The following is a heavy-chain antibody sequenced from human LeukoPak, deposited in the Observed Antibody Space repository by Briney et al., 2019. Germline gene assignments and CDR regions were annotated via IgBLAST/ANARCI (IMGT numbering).Heavy chain of an antibody. D-gene: IGHD3-10*01. Sequence: SETLSLTCAVYGGSFSGYYWSWIRQPPGKGLEWIGSIYYSGSTYYNPSLKSRVTISVDTSKNQFFLKLSSVTAADTAVYYCARVGYYGSGSPLFAYWGQGTLVTVSS. V-gene: IGHV4-34*01. CDR1: GGSFSGYY. J-gene: IGHJ4*02. CDR3: ARVGYYGSGSPLFAY. CDR2: IYYSGST.